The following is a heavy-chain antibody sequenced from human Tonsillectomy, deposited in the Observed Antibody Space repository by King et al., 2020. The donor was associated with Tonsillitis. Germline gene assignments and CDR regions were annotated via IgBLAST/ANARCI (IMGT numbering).Heavy chain of an antibody. CDR1: GGSIRNYY. Sequence: VQLQESGPGLVKPSETLSLTCTVSGGSIRNYYWSWIRQSPGKGLEWIAFIYYTGSTNYNPSLKSRVTISVDTSQNQFSMRLTSVTAADTAVYYCARVASKVSPYYFDHWGQGTLVTGSS. CDR2: IYYTGST. V-gene: IGHV4-59*01. CDR3: ARVASKVSPYYFDH. J-gene: IGHJ4*02. D-gene: IGHD5/OR15-5a*01.